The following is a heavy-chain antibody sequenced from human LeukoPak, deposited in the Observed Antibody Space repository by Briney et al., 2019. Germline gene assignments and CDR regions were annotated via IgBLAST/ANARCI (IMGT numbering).Heavy chain of an antibody. CDR3: AKDHIRPYYYDSRGSDFDY. D-gene: IGHD3-22*01. J-gene: IGHJ4*02. CDR1: GFTFSSYA. V-gene: IGHV3-23*01. CDR2: ISGSGGST. Sequence: GGSLRLSCAASGFTFSSYAMSWVRQAPGKGLEWVSAISGSGGSTYYADSVKGRFTISRDNSKNTLYLQMNSLRAKDTAVYDCAKDHIRPYYYDSRGSDFDYWGQGTLVTVSS.